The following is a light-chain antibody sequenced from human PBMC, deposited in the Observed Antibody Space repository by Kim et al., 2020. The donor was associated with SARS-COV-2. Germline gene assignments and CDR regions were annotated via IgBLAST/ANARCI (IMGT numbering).Light chain of an antibody. Sequence: GERVTLSCRASQTVNTTLAWYQQKPGQAPRLLIYGASTRATGFPARFSGSGSGTEFTLTISSLQSEDFAVYYCQHYNNWPPVLFTFGPGTKVDIK. V-gene: IGKV3-15*01. CDR1: QTVNTT. J-gene: IGKJ3*01. CDR3: QHYNNWPPVLFT. CDR2: GAS.